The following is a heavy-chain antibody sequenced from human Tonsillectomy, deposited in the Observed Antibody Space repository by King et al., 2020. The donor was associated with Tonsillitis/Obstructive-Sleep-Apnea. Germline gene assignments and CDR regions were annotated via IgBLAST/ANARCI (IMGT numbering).Heavy chain of an antibody. CDR2: ISYDGSNK. CDR1: GFTFSSYA. J-gene: IGHJ4*02. CDR3: ASALSYYYDSSGYYYSTDY. Sequence: QLVQSGGGVVQPGRSLRLSCAASGFTFSSYAMHWVRQAPGKGLEWVAVISYDGSNKYYADSVKGRFTLSRDNSKNTLYLQMNSLRAEDTAVYYCASALSYYYDSSGYYYSTDYWGQGTLVTVSS. V-gene: IGHV3-30*04. D-gene: IGHD3-22*01.